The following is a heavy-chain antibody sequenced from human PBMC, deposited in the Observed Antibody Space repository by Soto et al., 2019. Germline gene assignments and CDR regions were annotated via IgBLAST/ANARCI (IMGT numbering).Heavy chain of an antibody. Sequence: GGSLRLSCAASGFTFSSYGMHWVRQAPGKGLEWVAVISYDGSNKYYADSVRGRFTISRDNSKNTLYLQMNSLRAEDTAVYYCAKDSYDILTGRPNVVWYYSYYMDVWGKGIMVTVSS. D-gene: IGHD3-9*01. CDR3: AKDSYDILTGRPNVVWYYSYYMDV. CDR1: GFTFSSYG. V-gene: IGHV3-30*18. J-gene: IGHJ6*03. CDR2: ISYDGSNK.